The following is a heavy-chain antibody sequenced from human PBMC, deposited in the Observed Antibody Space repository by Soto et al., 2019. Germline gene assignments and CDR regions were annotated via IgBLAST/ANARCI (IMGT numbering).Heavy chain of an antibody. J-gene: IGHJ4*02. D-gene: IGHD6-13*01. CDR2: MSSGGSTI. V-gene: IGHV3-48*01. CDR1: GFTFSRDS. CDR3: AREGDGSRWFNYFDY. Sequence: EMQLVESGGGLVQPGGSLRLACAASGFTFSRDSMNWVRQAPGKGLEWVSYMSSGGSTIYYADSVKGRFTISRDNAKNSLYLQMNSLRAEETAVYYCAREGDGSRWFNYFDYWGQGTQVTVSS.